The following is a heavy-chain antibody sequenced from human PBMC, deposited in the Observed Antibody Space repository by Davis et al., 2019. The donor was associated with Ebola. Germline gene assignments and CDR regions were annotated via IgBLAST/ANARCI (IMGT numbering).Heavy chain of an antibody. CDR1: GFTFSSYW. CDR2: INSDGSST. D-gene: IGHD6-19*01. Sequence: GESLKISCAASGFTFSSYWMHWVRQAPGKGLVWVSRINSDGSSTSYADSVKGRFTISRDNAKDSLYLQMNSLRDADTAVYYCARDSVAANDYYYYGMDVWGKGTTVTVSS. CDR3: ARDSVAANDYYYYGMDV. J-gene: IGHJ6*04. V-gene: IGHV3-74*01.